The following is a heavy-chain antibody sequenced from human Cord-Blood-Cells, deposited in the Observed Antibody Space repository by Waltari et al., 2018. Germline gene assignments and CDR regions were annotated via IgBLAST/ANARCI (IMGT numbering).Heavy chain of an antibody. CDR1: GGSFSGYY. CDR2: IKYSGST. CDR3: ARGQDQSYSVPFDD. J-gene: IGHJ4*02. Sequence: QVQLQQWGAGLLKPSEPLSLTCAGYGGSFSGYYWGCIRQPPGKGLEWIGEIKYSGSTNYNPSLKSRVTISVDTSKNKFSRKLSSVTGADTAVDYCARGQDQSYSVPFDDWGQGSLVTVSS. D-gene: IGHD3-10*01. V-gene: IGHV4-34*01.